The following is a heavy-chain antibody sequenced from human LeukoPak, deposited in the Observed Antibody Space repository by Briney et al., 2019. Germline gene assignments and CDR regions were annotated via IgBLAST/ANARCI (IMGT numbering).Heavy chain of an antibody. CDR2: ISSSSSYI. J-gene: IGHJ4*02. V-gene: IGHV3-21*01. D-gene: IGHD4-17*01. CDR3: ARGIDYGDFTFDY. CDR1: GFTFSSYS. Sequence: GGSLRLSCAASGFTFSSYSMNWVRQAPGKGLEWVSSISSSSSYIYYADPVKGRFTISRDNAKNSLYLQMNSLRAEDTAVYYCARGIDYGDFTFDYWGQGTLVTVSS.